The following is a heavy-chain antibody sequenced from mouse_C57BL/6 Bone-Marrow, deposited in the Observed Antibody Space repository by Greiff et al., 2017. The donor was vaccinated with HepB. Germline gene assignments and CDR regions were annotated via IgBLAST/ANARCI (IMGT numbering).Heavy chain of an antibody. V-gene: IGHV3-6*01. D-gene: IGHD2-2*01. CDR1: GYSITSGYY. CDR2: ISYDGSN. J-gene: IGHJ4*01. Sequence: DVKLQESGPGLVKPSQSLSLTCSVTGYSITSGYYWNWIRQFPGNKLEWMGYISYDGSNNYNPSLKNRISITRDTSKNQFFLKLNSVTTEDTATYYCARGLYYGYDDAMDYWGQGTSVTVSS. CDR3: ARGLYYGYDDAMDY.